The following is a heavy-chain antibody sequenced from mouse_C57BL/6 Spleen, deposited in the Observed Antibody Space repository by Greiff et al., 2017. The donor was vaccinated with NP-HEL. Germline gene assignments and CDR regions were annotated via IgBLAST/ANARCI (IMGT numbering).Heavy chain of an antibody. CDR1: GYSFTGYY. CDR2: INPSTGGT. J-gene: IGHJ1*03. V-gene: IGHV1-42*01. Sequence: EVQLQQSGPELVKPGASVKISCKASGYSFTGYYMNWVKQSPEKSLEWIGEINPSTGGTTYNQKFKAKATLTVDKSSSTAYMQLKSLTSEDSAVYYCARDWATISDWYFDVWGTGTTVTVSS. D-gene: IGHD3-1*01. CDR3: ARDWATISDWYFDV.